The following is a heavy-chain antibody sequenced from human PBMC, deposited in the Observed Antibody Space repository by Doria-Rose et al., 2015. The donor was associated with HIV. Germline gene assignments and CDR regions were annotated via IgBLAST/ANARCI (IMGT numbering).Heavy chain of an antibody. Sequence: QVQLQESGAEVKKPGASVKVSCKASGYTFTTYYVHWVRQAPGQGLEWMGIINPSGDSISRAQKFQGRVTLTRDTSTSTVYMELSSLTSEDTAVYYCARGGPTHYFDSSGQNNWFDPWGQGTLVTVAS. D-gene: IGHD3-22*01. CDR2: INPSGDSI. CDR3: ARGGPTHYFDSSGQNNWFDP. J-gene: IGHJ5*02. V-gene: IGHV1-46*01. CDR1: GYTFTTYY.